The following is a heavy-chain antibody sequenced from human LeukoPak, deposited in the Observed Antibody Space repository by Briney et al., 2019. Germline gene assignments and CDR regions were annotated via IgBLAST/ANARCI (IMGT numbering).Heavy chain of an antibody. CDR3: ARDPVPAAHYYFDY. CDR1: GFTFSSYA. V-gene: IGHV3-30-3*01. CDR2: ISYDGSNK. J-gene: IGHJ4*02. Sequence: GGSLRLSCAASGFTFSSYAMHWVRQAPGKGLEWVAVISYDGSNKYYADSVKGRFTISRDNSKNTLYLQMNSLRAEDTAVYYCARDPVPAAHYYFDYWGQGTLVTVSS. D-gene: IGHD2-2*01.